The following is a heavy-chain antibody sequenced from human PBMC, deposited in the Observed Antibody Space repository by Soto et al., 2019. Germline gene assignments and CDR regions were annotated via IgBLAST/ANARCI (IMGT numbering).Heavy chain of an antibody. Sequence: EVQLVETGGGLIQPGGSLRLSCAASGFSVGSNYMTWVRQSPGKGLEWVSLIYSNGDTDYADSVKGRFSISRDNFKNTLHLQMSNRRAEDTAVYHCARKSDSSPVPEADGVWGRGTLVTVSS. V-gene: IGHV3-53*02. CDR2: IYSNGDT. D-gene: IGHD2-8*01. CDR1: GFSVGSNY. J-gene: IGHJ4*02. CDR3: ARKSDSSPVPEADGV.